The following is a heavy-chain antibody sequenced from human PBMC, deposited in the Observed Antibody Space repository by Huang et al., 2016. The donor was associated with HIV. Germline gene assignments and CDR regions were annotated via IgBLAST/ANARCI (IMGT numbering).Heavy chain of an antibody. CDR1: GFTFKDAW. D-gene: IGHD6-25*01. J-gene: IGHJ4*02. V-gene: IGHV3-15*01. CDR2: IKTKEDAGTT. Sequence: EVQLVESGGGLVKPGGSLRLSCAASGFTFKDAWMSGVRQTPGKGLEWVGLIKTKEDAGTTDYAAPVKGRFSMSRDDSKNTFYLQMNSLKSEDTAVYYCTTWARTSAGGNWGQGTLVSVSS. CDR3: TTWARTSAGGN.